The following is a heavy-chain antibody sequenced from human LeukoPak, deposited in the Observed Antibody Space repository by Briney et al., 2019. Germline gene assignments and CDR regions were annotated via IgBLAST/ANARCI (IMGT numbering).Heavy chain of an antibody. CDR2: ISWDGGST. CDR1: GFTFDDYT. CDR3: AKDKGRHSSSWYYFDY. D-gene: IGHD6-13*01. Sequence: PGGSLRISCAASGFTFDDYTMHWVRQAPGKGLEWVSLISWDGGSTYYADSVKGRFTISRDNSKNSLYLQMNSLRTEDTALYYCAKDKGRHSSSWYYFDYWGQGTLVTVSS. J-gene: IGHJ4*02. V-gene: IGHV3-43*01.